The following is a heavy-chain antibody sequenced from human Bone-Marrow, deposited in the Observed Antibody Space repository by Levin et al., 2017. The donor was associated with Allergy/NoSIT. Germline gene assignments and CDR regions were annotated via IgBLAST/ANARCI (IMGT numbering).Heavy chain of an antibody. CDR3: ARDLACSDDSWLLCLIW. Sequence: RASVKVSCKASGYTFSRYGINWVRQAPGQGLEWMGWIHTNTGNPTYAQGFTGRFVFSLDTSVNTAYLEISSLKAEDTAVYYCARDLACSDDSWLLCLIWWGQGTLVTVSS. D-gene: IGHD2-15*01. J-gene: IGHJ4*02. CDR1: GYTFSRYG. CDR2: IHTNTGNP. V-gene: IGHV7-4-1*02.